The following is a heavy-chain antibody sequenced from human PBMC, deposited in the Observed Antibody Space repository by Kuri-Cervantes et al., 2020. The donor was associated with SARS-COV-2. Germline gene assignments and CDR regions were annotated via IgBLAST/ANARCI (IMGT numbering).Heavy chain of an antibody. CDR2: INPNSGGT. Sequence: ASVKVSCKASGYTFTDFSIYWARQVPGQRLEWVGWINPNSGGTNFAQNFQDRVSLTRDTSINAAFMELSTLRSDDTAIYYCARSVPTSTSSSWHPWGPGTLVTVSS. CDR3: ARSVPTSTSSSWHP. CDR1: GYTFTDFS. D-gene: IGHD2-2*01. V-gene: IGHV1-2*02. J-gene: IGHJ5*02.